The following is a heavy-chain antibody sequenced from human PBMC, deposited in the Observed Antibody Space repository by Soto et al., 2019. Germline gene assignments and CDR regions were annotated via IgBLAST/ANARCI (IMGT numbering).Heavy chain of an antibody. D-gene: IGHD6-19*01. CDR1: GFNFGVFG. Sequence: QVRLVESGGGVVQPWRSLRLSCAASGFNFGVFGMHWVRQAPGKGLEWLSVLSYEGSEEYYADSVRGRFTISRDNSKNTLFLQMDSLRVDDTGVYYCALTRRSSLLEVAGPGFEYWGQGTLVTVS. J-gene: IGHJ4*02. V-gene: IGHV3-30*03. CDR3: ALTRRSSLLEVAGPGFEY. CDR2: LSYEGSEE.